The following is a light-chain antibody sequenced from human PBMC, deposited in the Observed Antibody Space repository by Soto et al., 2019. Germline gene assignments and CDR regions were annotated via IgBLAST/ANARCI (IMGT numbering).Light chain of an antibody. J-gene: IGKJ1*01. Sequence: EIVLTQSPGTLSLSPGDRATLSCRASQTVSNNYLAWYQQKPGQAPRLFIYGTSTRATGIPDRFTGSGSGTDFTLTISRLEPEDFPVYYCQQYASSRTFGQGTKVEIK. CDR3: QQYASSRT. V-gene: IGKV3-20*01. CDR2: GTS. CDR1: QTVSNNY.